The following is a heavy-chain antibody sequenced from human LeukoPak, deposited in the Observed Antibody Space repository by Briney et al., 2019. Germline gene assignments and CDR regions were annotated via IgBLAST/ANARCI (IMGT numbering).Heavy chain of an antibody. V-gene: IGHV3-11*01. CDR1: GFTFSDYY. Sequence: PGGSLRLSCAASGFTFSDYYMSWIRQAPGKGLEWVSYISSSGSTIYYADSVKGRFTISRDNAKNSLYLQMNSLRAEDTAVYYCARDNGSGSYYPYYYYYYYMDVWGKGTTVTISS. CDR2: ISSSGSTI. CDR3: ARDNGSGSYYPYYYYYYYMDV. J-gene: IGHJ6*03. D-gene: IGHD3-10*01.